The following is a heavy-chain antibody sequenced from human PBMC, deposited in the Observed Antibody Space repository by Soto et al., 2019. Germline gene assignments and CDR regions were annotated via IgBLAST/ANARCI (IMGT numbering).Heavy chain of an antibody. CDR3: VRQGIGNLHGLVDV. CDR2: VYSTGGT. J-gene: IGHJ6*02. Sequence: QVQLQQSGPGLVKHSETLSLTCSVSSGPTSSHNWGWIRQTPGRGLEWIGYVYSTGGTSYNPSLNRRVTISADTSTNHISLTLTSVTAADTAVYYCVRQGIGNLHGLVDVWGQGTTVRVSS. V-gene: IGHV4-59*08. CDR1: SGPTSSHN. D-gene: IGHD1-1*01.